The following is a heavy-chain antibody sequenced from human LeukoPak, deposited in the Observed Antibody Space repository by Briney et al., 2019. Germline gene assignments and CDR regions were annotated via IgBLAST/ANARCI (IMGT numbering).Heavy chain of an antibody. J-gene: IGHJ4*02. Sequence: AGGTPRLSCAASGFTFSSYGMSWVRQAPGKGLEWVSAISGSGGSTYYADSVKGRFTISRDNSKNTLYLQMNSLRAEDTAVYYCAKGLTMVRGVMAPGGFDYWGQGTLVTVSS. V-gene: IGHV3-23*01. D-gene: IGHD3-10*01. CDR2: ISGSGGST. CDR3: AKGLTMVRGVMAPGGFDY. CDR1: GFTFSSYG.